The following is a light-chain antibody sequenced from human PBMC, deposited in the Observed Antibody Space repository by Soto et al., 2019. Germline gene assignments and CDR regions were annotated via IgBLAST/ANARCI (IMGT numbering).Light chain of an antibody. CDR1: SSDVGSYNL. CDR2: EVS. CDR3: CSYAGSSTFLVL. V-gene: IGLV2-23*02. J-gene: IGLJ2*01. Sequence: QSVLTQPASVSGSPGQSITISCTGTSSDVGSYNLVSWYQQHPGKAPKLMIYEVSKLPSGVSNRFSGCKSGNTASLTISGFQAEDEADYCCCSYAGSSTFLVLFGGGTKLTAL.